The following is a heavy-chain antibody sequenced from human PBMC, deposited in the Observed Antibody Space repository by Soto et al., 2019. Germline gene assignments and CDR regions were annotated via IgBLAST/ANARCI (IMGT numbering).Heavy chain of an antibody. J-gene: IGHJ5*02. CDR1: GDSVSSNSAA. CDR3: ARALSAGHSSREEAKWFDP. V-gene: IGHV6-1*01. D-gene: IGHD6-13*01. CDR2: TYYRSKWYN. Sequence: PSQTLSLTCAISGDSVSSNSAAWNWIRQSPSRGLEWLGRTYYRSKWYNDYAVSVKSRITINPDTSKNQFSLQLNSVTPEDTAVYYCARALSAGHSSREEAKWFDPWGQGTLVTAPQ.